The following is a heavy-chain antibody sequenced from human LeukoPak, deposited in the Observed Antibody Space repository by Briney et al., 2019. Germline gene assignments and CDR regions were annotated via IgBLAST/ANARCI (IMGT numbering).Heavy chain of an antibody. J-gene: IGHJ4*02. CDR3: AKDQGVVVMGY. CDR2: ISYDGSNK. V-gene: IGHV3-30*18. Sequence: GGSLRLSCAASGSTFSSYGMHWVRQAPGKGLEWVAVISYDGSNKYYADSVKGRFTISRDNSKNTLYLQMNSLRAEDTAVYYCAKDQGVVVMGYWGQGTLVTVSS. D-gene: IGHD2-15*01. CDR1: GSTFSSYG.